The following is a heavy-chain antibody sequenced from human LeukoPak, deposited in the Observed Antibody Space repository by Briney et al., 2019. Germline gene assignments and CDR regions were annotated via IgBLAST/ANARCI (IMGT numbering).Heavy chain of an antibody. CDR2: MHNSGSS. CDR1: GASTSHFY. CDR3: ARSAEWLRNAFDI. D-gene: IGHD5-12*01. J-gene: IGHJ3*02. Sequence: SETLSLSCTVSGASTSHFYWNWIWQPPRKGLEWIGYMHNSGSSKHSPSLKSRVTISIDTSKNQFSLQLTSVTAADTAIYYCARSAEWLRNAFDIWGEGTMVSVSS. V-gene: IGHV4-59*01.